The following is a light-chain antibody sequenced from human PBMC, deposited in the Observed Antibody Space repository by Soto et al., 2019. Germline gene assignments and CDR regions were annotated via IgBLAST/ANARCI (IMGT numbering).Light chain of an antibody. V-gene: IGLV2-14*01. CDR3: SSHTSSNTRV. J-gene: IGLJ1*01. Sequence: QSALTQPASVSGSPGQSITISCTGTSSDVGGYNYVSWYQQHPGKAPKLMIYEVSNRPSGVSYRFSGSKSDNTASLTISGLQAEDEADYYCSSHTSSNTRVFGTGTKVTVL. CDR1: SSDVGGYNY. CDR2: EVS.